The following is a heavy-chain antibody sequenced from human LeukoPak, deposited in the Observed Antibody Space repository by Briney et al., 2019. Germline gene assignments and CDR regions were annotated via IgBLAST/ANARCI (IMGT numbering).Heavy chain of an antibody. CDR3: AKDLTDIVVVPGYYMDV. Sequence: GGSLRLSCAASGFTFSSYGMHWVRQAPGKGLEWVAFIRYDGSNKYYADSVKGRFTISRDNSKNTLYLQMNSLRAEDTAVYYCAKDLTDIVVVPGYYMDVWGKGTTVTVSS. D-gene: IGHD2-2*01. CDR2: IRYDGSNK. J-gene: IGHJ6*03. V-gene: IGHV3-30*02. CDR1: GFTFSSYG.